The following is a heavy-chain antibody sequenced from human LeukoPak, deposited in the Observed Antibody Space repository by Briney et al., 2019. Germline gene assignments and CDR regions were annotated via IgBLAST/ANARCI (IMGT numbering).Heavy chain of an antibody. V-gene: IGHV3-30-3*01. CDR3: AKGSPWFGELLDYFDY. Sequence: GGSLRLSCAASGFTFSSYAMHWVRQAPGKGLEWVAVISYDGSNKYYADSVKGRFTISRDNSKNTLYLQMNSLRAEDTAVYYCAKGSPWFGELLDYFDYWGQGTLVTVSS. CDR1: GFTFSSYA. CDR2: ISYDGSNK. J-gene: IGHJ4*02. D-gene: IGHD3-10*01.